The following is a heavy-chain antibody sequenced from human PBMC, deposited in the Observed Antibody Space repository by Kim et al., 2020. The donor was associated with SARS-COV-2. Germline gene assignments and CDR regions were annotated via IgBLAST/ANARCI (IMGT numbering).Heavy chain of an antibody. Sequence: KGRFTISRDNAKNSLYLQMNSLRAEDTAVYYCARDRISRVTIFGGATLGYWGQGTLVTVSS. J-gene: IGHJ4*02. V-gene: IGHV3-11*06. D-gene: IGHD3-3*01. CDR3: ARDRISRVTIFGGATLGY.